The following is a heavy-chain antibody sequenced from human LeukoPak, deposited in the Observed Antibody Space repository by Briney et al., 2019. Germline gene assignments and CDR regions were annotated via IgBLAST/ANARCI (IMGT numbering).Heavy chain of an antibody. CDR3: AVIYGSGNYFVDP. V-gene: IGHV1-2*02. CDR2: INPNSGDT. J-gene: IGHJ5*02. D-gene: IGHD3-10*01. CDR1: GYTFTDYY. Sequence: GASVKVSCKASGYTFTDYYIHWVRQAPGQGLEWMGWINPNSGDTKYAQYFQDRITMTRDTSISTAYMEVSRLRTEDTAVYYCAVIYGSGNYFVDPWGQGTLVTVSS.